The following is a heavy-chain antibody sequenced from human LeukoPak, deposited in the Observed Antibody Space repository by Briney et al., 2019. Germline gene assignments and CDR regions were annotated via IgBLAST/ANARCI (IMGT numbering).Heavy chain of an antibody. CDR2: ISSSSSYI. V-gene: IGHV3-21*01. D-gene: IGHD3-10*01. CDR1: GFTFSSYS. CDR3: ARGGYGSGSYGEFDP. J-gene: IGHJ5*02. Sequence: GGSLRLSCAASGFTFSSYSMNWVRQATGKGLEWVSSISSSSSYIYYADSVKGRFTISRDNAKNSLYLQMNSLRAEDTAVYYCARGGYGSGSYGEFDPWGQGTLVTVSS.